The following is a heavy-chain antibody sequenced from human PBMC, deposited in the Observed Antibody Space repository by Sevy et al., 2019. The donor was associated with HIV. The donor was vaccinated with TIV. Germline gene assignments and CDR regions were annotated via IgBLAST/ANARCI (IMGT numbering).Heavy chain of an antibody. CDR2: IWYDGSNK. CDR1: GFTFSSYG. J-gene: IGHJ6*02. V-gene: IGHV3-33*01. CDR3: AREYTVTTEGYYYGMDV. D-gene: IGHD4-4*01. Sequence: GGSLRLSCAASGFTFSSYGMHWVRQAPGKGLEWVAVIWYDGSNKYYADSVKGRFTISRDNSKNTLYLQMNSLRAEDMAVYYCAREYTVTTEGYYYGMDVWGQGTTVTVSS.